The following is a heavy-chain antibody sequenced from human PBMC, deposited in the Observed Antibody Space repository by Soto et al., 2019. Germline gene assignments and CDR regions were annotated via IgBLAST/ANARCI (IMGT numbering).Heavy chain of an antibody. D-gene: IGHD4-4*01. Sequence: QVQLVQSGAEVKKPGASVKVSCKASGYTFTSYGISWVRQAPGQGLEWMGWSSGYNGNTNYAQKLQGRATMTTDTSTSTAYMELRSLGSDDTAVYYCARDRLQYVPTSRDYWGQGTLVTVSS. V-gene: IGHV1-18*01. J-gene: IGHJ4*02. CDR1: GYTFTSYG. CDR3: ARDRLQYVPTSRDY. CDR2: SSGYNGNT.